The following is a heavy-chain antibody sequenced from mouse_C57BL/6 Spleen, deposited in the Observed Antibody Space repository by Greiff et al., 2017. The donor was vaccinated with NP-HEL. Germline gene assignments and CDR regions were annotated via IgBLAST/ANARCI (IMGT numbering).Heavy chain of an antibody. CDR2: ISSGSSTI. D-gene: IGHD2-1*01. J-gene: IGHJ1*03. CDR1: GFTFSDYG. CDR3: ARPGNPWYFDV. Sequence: EVNLVESGGGLVKPGGSLKLSCAASGFTFSDYGMHWVRQAPEKGLEWVAYISSGSSTIYYADTVKGRFTISRDNAKNTLFLQLTSLRSEDTAMYYCARPGNPWYFDVWGTGTTVTVSS. V-gene: IGHV5-17*01.